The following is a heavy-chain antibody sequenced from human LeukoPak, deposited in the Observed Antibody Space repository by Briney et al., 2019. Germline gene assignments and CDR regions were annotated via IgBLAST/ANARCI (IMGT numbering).Heavy chain of an antibody. CDR2: ISGSGGGT. V-gene: IGHV3-23*01. D-gene: IGHD1-26*01. J-gene: IGHJ4*02. CDR3: AKRGAEVGTTVAPGDY. Sequence: PGGSLRLSCAASGFTFSNYAMSWVRQAPGKGLEWVSGISGSGGGTYYADSVRGQFTISRDNSKNTLYLQMNSLRAEDTAIYYCAKRGAEVGTTVAPGDYWGPGTLVTVSS. CDR1: GFTFSNYA.